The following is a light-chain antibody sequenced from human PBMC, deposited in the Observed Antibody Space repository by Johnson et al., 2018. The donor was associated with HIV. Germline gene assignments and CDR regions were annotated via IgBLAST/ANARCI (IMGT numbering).Light chain of an antibody. CDR3: GTWDNSLSDYV. CDR2: DNN. Sequence: QSVLTQPPSVSAAPGQKVTISCSGSSSNIGNNYVSWYQQLPGTAPKLLIYDNNKRPSGIPDRFSGSKSGTSATLGITGLQTGDEADYYCGTWDNSLSDYVSGTGTKATGL. CDR1: SSNIGNNY. V-gene: IGLV1-51*01. J-gene: IGLJ1*01.